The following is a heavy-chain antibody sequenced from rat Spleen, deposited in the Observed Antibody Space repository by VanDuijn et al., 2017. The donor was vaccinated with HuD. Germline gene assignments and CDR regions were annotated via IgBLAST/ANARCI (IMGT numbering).Heavy chain of an antibody. Sequence: EVQLVESGGGLVQPGRSMKLSCAASGFTFSNYDMAWVRQAPTKGLEWVASINFDGSGTHYRDSVKGRFTISRNNAKSTLYLQMDSLRSEDTATYYCARPNNYYVMDAWGQGASVTVSS. CDR2: INFDGSGT. V-gene: IGHV5-22*01. J-gene: IGHJ4*01. CDR1: GFTFSNYD. D-gene: IGHD1-10*01. CDR3: ARPNNYYVMDA.